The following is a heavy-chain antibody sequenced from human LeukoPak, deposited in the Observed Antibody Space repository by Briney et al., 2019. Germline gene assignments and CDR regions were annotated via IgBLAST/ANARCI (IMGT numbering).Heavy chain of an antibody. CDR3: ARDQGQLWFGPTNWYFDL. Sequence: SETLSLTCTVSGGSISSYYWSWVRQPPGKGLEWIGYVSYSGSTDYNPSLKSRVIISIDTSKNQFSLKLKSVTSADTAVYYCARDQGQLWFGPTNWYFDLWGRGTLVTVSS. J-gene: IGHJ2*01. CDR2: VSYSGST. V-gene: IGHV4-59*01. CDR1: GGSISSYY. D-gene: IGHD3-10*01.